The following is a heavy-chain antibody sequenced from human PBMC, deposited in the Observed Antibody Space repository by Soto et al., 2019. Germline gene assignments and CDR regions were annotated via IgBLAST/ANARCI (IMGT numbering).Heavy chain of an antibody. Sequence: SETLSLTCAVSGNSISSRNYWGWIRQPPGKGLEWIGSVYYSGSTHYNPSLKSRVTISVDTSKNQFSLRLRSVTAADTAVYYFSRNNTSAGSVHKGFEYWGEGTLVTFSS. CDR3: SRNNTSAGSVHKGFEY. D-gene: IGHD1-26*01. J-gene: IGHJ4*02. CDR1: GNSISSRNY. CDR2: VYYSGST. V-gene: IGHV4-38-2*01.